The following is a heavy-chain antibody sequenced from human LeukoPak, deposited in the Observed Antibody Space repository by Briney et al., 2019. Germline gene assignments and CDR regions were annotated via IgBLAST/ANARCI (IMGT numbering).Heavy chain of an antibody. Sequence: ASVKVSCKASGYTFTGYYMHWVRQAPGQGLEWMGWINPNSGGTNYAQKFQGRVTTTRDTSISTAYMELSRLRSDDTAVYYCARVRSPYYYDSSGYDYWGQGTLVTVSS. CDR1: GYTFTGYY. V-gene: IGHV1-2*02. CDR3: ARVRSPYYYDSSGYDY. CDR2: INPNSGGT. J-gene: IGHJ4*02. D-gene: IGHD3-22*01.